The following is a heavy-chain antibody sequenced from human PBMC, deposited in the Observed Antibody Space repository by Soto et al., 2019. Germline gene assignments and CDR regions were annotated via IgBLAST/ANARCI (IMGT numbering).Heavy chain of an antibody. CDR1: GGSISSYY. CDR2: IYYSGST. D-gene: IGHD3-22*01. J-gene: IGHJ3*02. Sequence: SDSLSLTCTVSGGSISSYYWSWIRQPPWKGLEWIGYIYYSGSTNYNPSLKSRVTISVDTSKNQFSLKLSSVTAADTAVYYCARTDYYYDISGYAPDAFDIWGRGTMVT. V-gene: IGHV4-59*07. CDR3: ARTDYYYDISGYAPDAFDI.